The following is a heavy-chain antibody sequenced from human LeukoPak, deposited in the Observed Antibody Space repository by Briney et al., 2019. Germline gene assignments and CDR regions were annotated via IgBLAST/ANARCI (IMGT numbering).Heavy chain of an antibody. CDR2: IYYSGST. J-gene: IGHJ5*02. V-gene: IGHV4-30-4*01. CDR1: GGSISSGDYY. D-gene: IGHD3-10*01. CDR3: ARQGAMVRGVSGIWFDP. Sequence: SETLSLTCTVSGGSISSGDYYWSWIRQPPGKGLEWIGYIYYSGSTYYNPSLKSRVTISVDTSKNQFSLKLSSVTAADTAVYYCARQGAMVRGVSGIWFDPWGQGTLVTVYS.